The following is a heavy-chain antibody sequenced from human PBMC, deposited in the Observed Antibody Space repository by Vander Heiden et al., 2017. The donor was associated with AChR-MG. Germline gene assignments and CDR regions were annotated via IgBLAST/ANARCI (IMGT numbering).Heavy chain of an antibody. CDR2: ISHDGINK. D-gene: IGHD1-26*01. Sequence: QVQLVESGGGVVQPGRSLRLSCAASGFTFSDSGMHWVRQAPGKGLEWVAVISHDGINKYYADSVKGRFTISRDNSKNTLYLQMNGLRAEDTAVYYCAKGPLRSGNYYPFDYWGQGTLVTVSS. J-gene: IGHJ4*02. CDR1: GFTFSDSG. V-gene: IGHV3-30*18. CDR3: AKGPLRSGNYYPFDY.